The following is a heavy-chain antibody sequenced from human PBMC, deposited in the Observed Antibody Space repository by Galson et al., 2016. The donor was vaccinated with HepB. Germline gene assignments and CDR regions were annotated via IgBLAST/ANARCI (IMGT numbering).Heavy chain of an antibody. V-gene: IGHV3-74*01. CDR2: INSDGTIS. Sequence: SLRLSCAASGFAFSSHWMHWVRQDLGKGLVWVSRINSDGTISNYADSVKGRFTISRDNAKNTLYLQMNSLRAEDTAVYYCARDHRKLPAAIVRYGMDVWGQGTTVTVSS. J-gene: IGHJ6*02. CDR3: ARDHRKLPAAIVRYGMDV. D-gene: IGHD2-2*01. CDR1: GFAFSSHW.